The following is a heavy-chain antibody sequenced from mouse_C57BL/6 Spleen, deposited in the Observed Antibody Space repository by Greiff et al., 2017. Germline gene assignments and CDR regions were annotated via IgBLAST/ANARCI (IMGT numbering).Heavy chain of an antibody. D-gene: IGHD3-2*02. CDR3: AKTAQATYWYFDV. J-gene: IGHJ1*03. CDR1: GYTFTDHT. Sequence: VQLQQSDAELVKPGASVKISCKVSGYTFTDHTIHWMKQRPEQGLEWIGYIYPRDGSTKYNEKFKGKATLTADKSSSTAYMQLNSLTSEDSAVYFCAKTAQATYWYFDVWGTGTTVTVSS. CDR2: IYPRDGST. V-gene: IGHV1-78*01.